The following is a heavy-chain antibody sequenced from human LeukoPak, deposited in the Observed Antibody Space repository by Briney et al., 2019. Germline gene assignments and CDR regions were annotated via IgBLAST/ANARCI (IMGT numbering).Heavy chain of an antibody. J-gene: IGHJ4*02. CDR1: GGSFSGYF. Sequence: SETLSLTCAVYGGSFSGYFWSWIRQPPGKGLEWIGYIYYSGSTNYNPSLKSRVTISKDTSKNQFSLKLSSVTAADTAVYYCAREAHCSGGSCYYADYWGQGNLATVSS. CDR3: AREAHCSGGSCYYADY. D-gene: IGHD2-15*01. V-gene: IGHV4-59*01. CDR2: IYYSGST.